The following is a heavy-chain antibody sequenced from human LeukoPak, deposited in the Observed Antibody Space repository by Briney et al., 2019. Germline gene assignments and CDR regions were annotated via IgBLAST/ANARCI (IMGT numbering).Heavy chain of an antibody. J-gene: IGHJ4*02. D-gene: IGHD6-6*01. CDR1: GFTFSSYG. V-gene: IGHV3-30*02. Sequence: GGSLRLSCAASGFTFSSYGMHWVRQAPGKGLEWVAFIRYDGNNKYYADSVKGRFTISRDNSKNTLYLQMNSLRAEDTAVYYCAKSKNVAARVYYFDYWGQGTLVTVSS. CDR3: AKSKNVAARVYYFDY. CDR2: IRYDGNNK.